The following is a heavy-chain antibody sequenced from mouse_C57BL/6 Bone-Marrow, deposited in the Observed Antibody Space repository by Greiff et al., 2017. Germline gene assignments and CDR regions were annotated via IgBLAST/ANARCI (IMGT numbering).Heavy chain of an antibody. J-gene: IGHJ3*01. CDR2: IYPGSGNT. Sequence: VQRVESGPELVKPGASVKISCKASGYSFTSYYIHWVKQRPGQGLEWIGWIYPGSGNTKYNEKFKGKATLTADTSSSTAYMQLSSLTSEDSSVYYCARYYCGSWFAYWGQGTLVTVSA. V-gene: IGHV1-66*01. CDR3: ARYYCGSWFAY. D-gene: IGHD1-1*01. CDR1: GYSFTSYY.